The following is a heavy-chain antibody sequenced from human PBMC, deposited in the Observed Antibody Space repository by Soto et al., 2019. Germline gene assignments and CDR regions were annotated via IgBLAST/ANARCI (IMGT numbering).Heavy chain of an antibody. Sequence: GGSLRLSCAASGFTFRSLTMNWVRQAPGKGLEWVSTISSNSAYIYYTDALRGRFTISRDNAKNSLHLQMNSLRAEDTAVYYCTRDASRDSSARRCFDPSSPRTLVTVSS. CDR3: TRDASRDSSARRCFDP. D-gene: IGHD6-13*01. J-gene: IGHJ5*02. CDR1: GFTFRSLT. CDR2: ISSNSAYI. V-gene: IGHV3-21*01.